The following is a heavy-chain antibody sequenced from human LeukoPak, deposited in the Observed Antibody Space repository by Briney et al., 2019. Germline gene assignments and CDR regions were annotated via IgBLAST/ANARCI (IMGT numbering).Heavy chain of an antibody. Sequence: SETLSLTCTVSGGSIGSGSYYWSWLRQPAGKGLEWIGRIYTSGSTNYNPSLKSRVTISVDTSKNQFSLKLSSVTAADTAVYYCARGDRHRSSAFDYWGQGTLVTVSS. CDR3: ARGDRHRSSAFDY. D-gene: IGHD1-26*01. CDR2: IYTSGST. V-gene: IGHV4-61*02. CDR1: GGSIGSGSYY. J-gene: IGHJ4*02.